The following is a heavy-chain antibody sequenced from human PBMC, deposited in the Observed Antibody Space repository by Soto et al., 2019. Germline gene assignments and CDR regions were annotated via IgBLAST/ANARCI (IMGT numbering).Heavy chain of an antibody. D-gene: IGHD2-8*01. J-gene: IGHJ3*02. Sequence: GGSLRLSCAASGFTFSSYGMHWVRQAPGKGLEWVAVIWYDGSNKYYADYVKGRFTISRDNSKNTLYLQMNSLRAEDTSLYYCARDYLYGEFKGAFDIWGQGTMVTVSS. V-gene: IGHV3-33*01. CDR2: IWYDGSNK. CDR1: GFTFSSYG. CDR3: ARDYLYGEFKGAFDI.